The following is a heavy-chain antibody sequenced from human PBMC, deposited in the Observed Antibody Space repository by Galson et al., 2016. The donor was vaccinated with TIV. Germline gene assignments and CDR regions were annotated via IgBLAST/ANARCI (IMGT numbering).Heavy chain of an antibody. D-gene: IGHD5/OR15-5a*01. Sequence: QSGAEVKKPGESLKISCKSSGYNFDTYWIVWVRQMPGKGLEWMGTIYPGASDTRYSPSFQGQVTMSADKSINTAYLQWSSLKASDSAIYYCMRQSTRSFDFWGPGTLVSVSS. V-gene: IGHV5-51*01. CDR2: IYPGASDT. CDR1: GYNFDTYW. J-gene: IGHJ4*02. CDR3: MRQSTRSFDF.